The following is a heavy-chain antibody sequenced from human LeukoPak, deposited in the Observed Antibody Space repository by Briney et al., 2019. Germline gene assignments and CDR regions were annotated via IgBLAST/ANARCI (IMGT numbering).Heavy chain of an antibody. CDR2: IYYSGST. Sequence: PSETLSLTCTVSGGSVSSGSYYWSWIRQPPGKGLEWIGYIYYSGSTNYNPSLKSRVTISVDTSKNQFSLKLSSVTAAGTAVYYCARVKFTMVRGVIVPSPNWFDPWGQGTLVTVSS. CDR1: GGSVSSGSYY. V-gene: IGHV4-61*01. CDR3: ARVKFTMVRGVIVPSPNWFDP. J-gene: IGHJ5*02. D-gene: IGHD3-10*01.